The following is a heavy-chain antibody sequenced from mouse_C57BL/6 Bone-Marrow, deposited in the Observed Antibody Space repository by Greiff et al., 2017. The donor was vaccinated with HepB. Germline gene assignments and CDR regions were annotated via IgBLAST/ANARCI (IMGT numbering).Heavy chain of an antibody. CDR3: AREGYYFFDY. V-gene: IGHV5-16*01. Sequence: EVMLVESEGGLVQPGSSMKLSCTASGFTLSDYYMAWVRQVPEKGLEWVANINYDGSSTYYLDSLKSRFIISRDNAKNILYLQMSSLKSEDTATYYCAREGYYFFDYWGQGTTLTVSS. CDR2: INYDGSST. J-gene: IGHJ2*01. D-gene: IGHD2-3*01. CDR1: GFTLSDYY.